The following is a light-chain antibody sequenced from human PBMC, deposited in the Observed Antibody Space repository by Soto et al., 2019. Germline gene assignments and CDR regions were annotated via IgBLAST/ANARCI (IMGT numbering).Light chain of an antibody. CDR3: SPYTSTSTLFYA. CDR1: SSDVGGYNY. CDR2: DVS. V-gene: IGLV2-14*01. J-gene: IGLJ1*01. Sequence: QSVLTQPASVSGSPGQSITISCTGTSSDVGGYNYVSWYQQHPGKAPKLMIYDVSNRPSGVSNRFSGSKSGNTAPLTISGLQAEDEADYYCSPYTSTSTLFYASGTGTKV.